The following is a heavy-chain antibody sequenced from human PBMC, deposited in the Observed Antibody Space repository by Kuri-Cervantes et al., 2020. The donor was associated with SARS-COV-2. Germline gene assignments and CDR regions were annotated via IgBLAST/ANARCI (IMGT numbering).Heavy chain of an antibody. CDR2: ISYDGSNK. CDR3: ARALYYYDSRGPIDY. Sequence: GGSLRLSCAASGFTFSSYGMHWVRQAPGKGLEWVAVISYDGSNKYYADSVKGRFTISRDNSKNTLYLQMNSLRAEDTAVYYCARALYYYDSRGPIDYWGRGNLVTVSS. J-gene: IGHJ4*02. V-gene: IGHV3-30*03. CDR1: GFTFSSYG. D-gene: IGHD3-22*01.